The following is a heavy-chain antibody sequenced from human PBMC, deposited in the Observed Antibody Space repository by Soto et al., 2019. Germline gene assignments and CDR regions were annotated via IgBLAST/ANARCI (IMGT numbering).Heavy chain of an antibody. CDR1: GYTFTGYY. V-gene: IGHV1-2*04. CDR3: SRDNGDYYCDGMDV. CDR2: INPNSGGT. D-gene: IGHD3-16*02. J-gene: IGHJ6*01. Sequence: ASVKVSFKASGYTFTGYYMHWVRQAPGQGLEWMGWINPNSGGTNYVQKFQGWVTMTRDTSISTAYMELSRLRSDDTAVYYCSRDNGDYYCDGMDVWGQGTTVIGSS.